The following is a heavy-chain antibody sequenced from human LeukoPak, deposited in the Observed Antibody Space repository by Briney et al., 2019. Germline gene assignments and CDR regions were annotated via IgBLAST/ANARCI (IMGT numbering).Heavy chain of an antibody. J-gene: IGHJ3*02. CDR2: IRSKIYGGTP. V-gene: IGHV3-49*04. D-gene: IGHD1-26*01. CDR3: TRVVGATYAFDI. CDR1: GFTVSSNY. Sequence: GGSLRLSCAASGFTVSSNYMSWVHQAPGKGLEWVGFIRSKIYGGTPEYAASVKGRFTISRDDSKSIAYLQMNSLKTEDTAVYYCTRVVGATYAFDIWGQGTMVTVSS.